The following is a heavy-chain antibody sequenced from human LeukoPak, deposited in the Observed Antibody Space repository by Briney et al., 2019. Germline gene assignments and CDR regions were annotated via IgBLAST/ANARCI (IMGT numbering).Heavy chain of an antibody. CDR2: IYYSGST. CDR3: ASHKAVAGTFFDY. J-gene: IGHJ4*02. D-gene: IGHD6-19*01. CDR1: GGSISSSSYY. Sequence: SETLSLXCTVSGGSISSSSYYWGWSRQPPGKGLEWIGSIYYSGSTYYNPSLKSRVTISVHTSKNQFSLKLSSVTAADTAVYYCASHKAVAGTFFDYWGQGTLVTVSS. V-gene: IGHV4-39*01.